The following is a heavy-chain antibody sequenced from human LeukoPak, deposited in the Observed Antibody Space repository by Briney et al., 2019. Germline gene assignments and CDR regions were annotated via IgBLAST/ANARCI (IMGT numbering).Heavy chain of an antibody. CDR2: INPSGGST. D-gene: IGHD3-16*02. CDR3: ATSLSRDYDYVWGSYRYSNAFDI. Sequence: ASVKVSCKASGYTFTSYYMHWVRQAPGQGLEWMGIINPSGGSTSYAQKFQGRVTMTRDMSTSTVYMELSSLRSEDTAVYYCATSLSRDYDYVWGSYRYSNAFDIWGQGTMVTVSS. V-gene: IGHV1-46*01. J-gene: IGHJ3*02. CDR1: GYTFTSYY.